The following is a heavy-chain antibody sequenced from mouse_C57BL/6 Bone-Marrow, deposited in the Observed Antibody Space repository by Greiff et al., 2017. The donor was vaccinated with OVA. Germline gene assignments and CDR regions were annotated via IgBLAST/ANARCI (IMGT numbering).Heavy chain of an antibody. CDR1: GYSITSGYY. CDR2: ISYDGSN. V-gene: IGHV3-6*01. CDR3: ARGPLYYGSSYWYFDV. J-gene: IGHJ1*03. Sequence: EVQLQESGPGLVKPSQSLSLTCSVTGYSITSGYYWNWLRQFPGNKLEWMGYISYDGSNNYNPSPKNRISITRDTSKNQFFLKLNSVTTEDTATYYCARGPLYYGSSYWYFDVWGTGTTVTVSS. D-gene: IGHD1-1*01.